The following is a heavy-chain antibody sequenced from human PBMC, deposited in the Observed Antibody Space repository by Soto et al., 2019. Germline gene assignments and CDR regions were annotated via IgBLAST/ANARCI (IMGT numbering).Heavy chain of an antibody. Sequence: ASVKVSCKASGYTFTSYDINWVRQATGQGLEWMGWMNPNSGNTGYAQKFQGRVTMTRNTSISTAYMELSSLRSEDTAVYYCASGIEVAGGEDYWGQGTLVTVSS. CDR1: GYTFTSYD. D-gene: IGHD6-19*01. CDR2: MNPNSGNT. V-gene: IGHV1-8*01. CDR3: ASGIEVAGGEDY. J-gene: IGHJ4*02.